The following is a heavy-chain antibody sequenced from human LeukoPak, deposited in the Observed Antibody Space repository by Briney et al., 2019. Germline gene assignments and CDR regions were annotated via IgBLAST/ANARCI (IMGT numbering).Heavy chain of an antibody. D-gene: IGHD3-10*01. CDR2: IYYSGST. V-gene: IGHV4-39*07. Sequence: TSETLSLTCTVSGGSISSSSYYWGWIRQPPGKGLEWIGSIYYSGSTNYNPSLKSRVTISVDTSKNQFSLKLSSVTAADTAVYYCALGGVRGVIHDAFDIWGQGTMVTVSS. CDR1: GGSISSSSYY. J-gene: IGHJ3*02. CDR3: ALGGVRGVIHDAFDI.